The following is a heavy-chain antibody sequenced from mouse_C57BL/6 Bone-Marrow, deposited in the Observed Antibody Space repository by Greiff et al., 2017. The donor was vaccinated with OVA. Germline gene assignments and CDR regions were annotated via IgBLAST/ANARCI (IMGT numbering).Heavy chain of an antibody. CDR1: GYTFTSYW. CDR3: ARESLCVGNWYFDV. CDR2: IHPNSGST. J-gene: IGHJ1*03. D-gene: IGHD6-5*01. V-gene: IGHV1-64*01. Sequence: QVQLQQPGAELVKPGASVTLSCKASGYTFTSYWMHWVKQRPGQGLEWIGMIHPNSGSTNYNEKFKSKATLTVDKSSSTAYMQLSSLTSEDSAVYYCARESLCVGNWYFDVWGTGTTVTVSS.